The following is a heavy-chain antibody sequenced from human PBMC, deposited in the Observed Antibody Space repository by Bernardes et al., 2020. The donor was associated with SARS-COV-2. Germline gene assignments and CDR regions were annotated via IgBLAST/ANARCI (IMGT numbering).Heavy chain of an antibody. V-gene: IGHV5-51*01. CDR3: ARLPTFYAPGLSNFFDY. CDR2: IFPGNSDT. CDR1: GYIFTNFW. D-gene: IGHD3-16*01. J-gene: IGHJ4*02. Sequence: GESLKISCQISGYIFTNFWVGWVRQTPGKALELMGLIFPGNSDTRYRPSFQGQVTISADKSINTAYLHLNSLKASDTAIYFCARLPTFYAPGLSNFFDYWGRGTLVTVSS.